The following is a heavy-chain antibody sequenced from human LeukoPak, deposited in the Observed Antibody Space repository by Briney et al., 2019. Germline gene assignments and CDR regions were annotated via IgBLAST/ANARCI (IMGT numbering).Heavy chain of an antibody. J-gene: IGHJ5*02. CDR2: IIPILGIA. CDR1: GGTFSSYT. CDR3: AQTHYDFWSGYYTVWFDP. Sequence: SVKVPCEASGGTFSSYTISWVRQAPGQGLEWMGRIIPILGIANYAQKFQGRVTITADKSTSTAYMELSSLRSEDTAVYYCAQTHYDFWSGYYTVWFDPWGQGTLVTVSS. D-gene: IGHD3-3*01. V-gene: IGHV1-69*02.